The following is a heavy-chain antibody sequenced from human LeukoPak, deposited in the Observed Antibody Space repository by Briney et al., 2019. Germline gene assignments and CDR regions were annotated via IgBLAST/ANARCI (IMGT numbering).Heavy chain of an antibody. CDR3: ARVGDNDAFDI. D-gene: IGHD4-17*01. Sequence: GGSLGLSCAASGFTFSKYALHWVRRAPGKGLEYVSAISANGGSTYYANFVKGRFTISRDNSRNTLYLQMGSLRADDMAIYYCARVGDNDAFDIWGQGTMVTVSS. CDR2: ISANGGST. CDR1: GFTFSKYA. V-gene: IGHV3-64*01. J-gene: IGHJ3*02.